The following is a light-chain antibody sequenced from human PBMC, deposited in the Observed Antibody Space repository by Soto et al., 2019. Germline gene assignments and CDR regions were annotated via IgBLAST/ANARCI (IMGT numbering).Light chain of an antibody. CDR3: QEYGSPPWT. Sequence: EVVLTQSPVTLALSTCERATLSCSASQSVSSDYLAWYQQKPGQAPRLLIYGASSRATGIPDRFSGSGSGADFTLTISILEPEDFAVYYSQEYGSPPWTFGQGTKVAIK. V-gene: IGKV3-20*01. J-gene: IGKJ1*01. CDR2: GAS. CDR1: QSVSSDY.